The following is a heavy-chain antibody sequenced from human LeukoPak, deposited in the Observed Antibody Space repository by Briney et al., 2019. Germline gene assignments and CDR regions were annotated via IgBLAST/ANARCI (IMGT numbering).Heavy chain of an antibody. Sequence: ASVKVCCKASGGTFISYAISCVRQAPGQWLELMGGSSPICGTANYAQKFQGRVTITADESTSTAYMELSSLRSEDTAVYYCARARYLGYCSSTSCYYYYGMDVWGQGTTVTVSS. D-gene: IGHD2-2*01. CDR2: SSPICGTA. CDR1: GGTFISYA. V-gene: IGHV1-69*13. CDR3: ARARYLGYCSSTSCYYYYGMDV. J-gene: IGHJ6*02.